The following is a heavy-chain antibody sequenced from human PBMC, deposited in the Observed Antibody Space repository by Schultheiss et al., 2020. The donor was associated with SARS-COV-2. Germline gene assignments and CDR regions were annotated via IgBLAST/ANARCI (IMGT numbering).Heavy chain of an antibody. J-gene: IGHJ4*02. V-gene: IGHV3-23*01. CDR3: AKGLQWELPIDF. CDR1: GFTFSSYG. D-gene: IGHD1-26*01. CDR2: ISVGGGGNT. Sequence: GESLKISCEASGFTFSSYGMHWVRQAPGKGLEWVSAISVGGGGNTYYADSVKGRFTISRDNSKNTLYLQMNSLRVEDTAVYNCAKGLQWELPIDFWGQGTLVTVSS.